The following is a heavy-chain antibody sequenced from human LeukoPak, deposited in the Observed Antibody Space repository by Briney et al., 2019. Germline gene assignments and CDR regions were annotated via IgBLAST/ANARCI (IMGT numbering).Heavy chain of an antibody. V-gene: IGHV4-39*01. CDR1: GGSISSSSYY. Sequence: SETLSLTCTVSGGSISSSSYYWGWIRQPPGKGLEWIGSIYYSGSTYYNPSLKSRVTISVDTSKNQFSLKLSSVTAADTAVYYCARHPDCSSTSCPFDYWGQGTLATVSS. CDR3: ARHPDCSSTSCPFDY. D-gene: IGHD2-2*01. J-gene: IGHJ4*02. CDR2: IYYSGST.